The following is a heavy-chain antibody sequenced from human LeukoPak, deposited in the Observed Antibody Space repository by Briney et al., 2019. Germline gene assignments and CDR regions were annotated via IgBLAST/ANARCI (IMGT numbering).Heavy chain of an antibody. V-gene: IGHV4-34*01. CDR1: GGTFSGYY. D-gene: IGHD3-16*01. CDR3: ARQLGATFLNWFDP. CDR2: INHSGST. J-gene: IGHJ5*02. Sequence: SETLSLTCAVSGGTFSGYYWSWIRQPPGKGLEWMGEINHSGSTTYNPSLKSRVTISVDTSKNQFSLKLSSVTAADTAVYYCARQLGATFLNWFDPWGQGTLVTVSS.